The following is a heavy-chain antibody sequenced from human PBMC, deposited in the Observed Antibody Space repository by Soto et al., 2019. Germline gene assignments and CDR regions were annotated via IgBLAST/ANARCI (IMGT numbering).Heavy chain of an antibody. CDR1: GGSISSYY. D-gene: IGHD2-15*01. CDR3: ARLGLGDCSGGSCYNSYYFDY. J-gene: IGHJ4*02. V-gene: IGHV4-59*08. CDR2: IYYSGST. Sequence: SETLSLTCTVSGGSISSYYWSWIRQPPGKGLEWIGYIYYSGSTNYNPSLKSRVTISVDTSKNQFSLKLSSVTAADTAVYYCARLGLGDCSGGSCYNSYYFDYWGQGTLVTVSS.